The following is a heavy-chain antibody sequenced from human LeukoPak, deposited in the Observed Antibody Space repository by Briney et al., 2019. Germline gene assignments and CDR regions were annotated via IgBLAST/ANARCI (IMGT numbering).Heavy chain of an antibody. D-gene: IGHD2-21*02. Sequence: GGSLRLSCEASGFTFSSYAMSWVRQAPGKGLEWVSGISGSGGSTNYADSVKGRFTISRDNSKNTLYLQMNGLRAEDTAVYYCAKTVAVTAPIPPDYWGQGTLVTVSS. CDR1: GFTFSSYA. CDR2: ISGSGGST. CDR3: AKTVAVTAPIPPDY. J-gene: IGHJ4*02. V-gene: IGHV3-23*01.